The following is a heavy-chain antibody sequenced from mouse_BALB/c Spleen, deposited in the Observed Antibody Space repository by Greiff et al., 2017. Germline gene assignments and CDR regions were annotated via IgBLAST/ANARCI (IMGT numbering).Heavy chain of an antibody. CDR1: GYSFTSYW. Sequence: VQLQQSGTVLARPGASVKMSCKASGYSFTSYWMHWVKQRPGQGLEWIGAIYPGNSDTSYNQKFKGKAKLTAVTSASTAYMELSSLTNEDSAVYYCTRPYDYGVDYWGQGTTLTVSS. CDR3: TRPYDYGVDY. V-gene: IGHV1-5*01. CDR2: IYPGNSDT. J-gene: IGHJ2*01. D-gene: IGHD2-4*01.